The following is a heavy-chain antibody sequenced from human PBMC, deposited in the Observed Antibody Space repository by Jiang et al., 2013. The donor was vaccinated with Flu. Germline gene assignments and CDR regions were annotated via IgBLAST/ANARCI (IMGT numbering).Heavy chain of an antibody. D-gene: IGHD3-22*01. CDR3: ARADLNYDSSGYYYY. CDR1: GYTFTSYG. CDR2: ISAYNGNT. Sequence: GAEVKKPGASVKVSCKASGYTFTSYGISWVRQAPGQGLEWMGWISAYNGNTNYAQKLRGRVTMTTDTFTSTAYMELRSLRSDDTAVYYCARADLNYDSSGYYYYWGQGTLVTVSS. V-gene: IGHV1-18*01. J-gene: IGHJ4*02.